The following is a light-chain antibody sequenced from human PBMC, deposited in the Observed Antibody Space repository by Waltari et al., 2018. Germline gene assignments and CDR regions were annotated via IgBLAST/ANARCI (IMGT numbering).Light chain of an antibody. V-gene: IGLV1-40*01. Sequence: QSVLTQPPSVSGAPGQRVTISCSGRTSNIGAGYDLHWYQQLPGTAPKVLIYGDTNRPSGVPDRFSGSTSGTSASLAITGLQAEDEADYYCQSYDSSLSAWVFGGGTKLTVL. CDR1: TSNIGAGYD. CDR3: QSYDSSLSAWV. J-gene: IGLJ3*02. CDR2: GDT.